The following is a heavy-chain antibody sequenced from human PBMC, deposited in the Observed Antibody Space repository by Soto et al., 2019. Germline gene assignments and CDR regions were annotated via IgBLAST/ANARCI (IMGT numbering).Heavy chain of an antibody. CDR3: ARTDYGDYGPNYYYYYMDV. J-gene: IGHJ6*03. V-gene: IGHV4-31*03. D-gene: IGHD4-17*01. CDR1: GGSISSGGYY. Sequence: SETLSLTCTVSGGSISSGGYYWSWIRQPPGKSMKRIGYIYNSGSTYYNPSLKSRVTISIDTYKNQFSMKLTSVTAADTAVYYCARTDYGDYGPNYYYYYMDVWGKGTTVTVSS. CDR2: IYNSGST.